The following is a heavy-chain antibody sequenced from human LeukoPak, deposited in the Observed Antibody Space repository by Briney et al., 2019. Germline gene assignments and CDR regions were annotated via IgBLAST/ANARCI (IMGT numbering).Heavy chain of an antibody. V-gene: IGHV3-66*01. D-gene: IGHD6-19*01. Sequence: PPGGSLRLSCAASGFTVSSNYMSWVRQAPGKGLEWVSVIYSGGSTYYADSVKGRFTISRDNSKNTLYLQMNSLRAEDTAVYYCARDTAGTGLFDYWGQGTLVTVSS. CDR1: GFTVSSNY. CDR3: ARDTAGTGLFDY. CDR2: IYSGGST. J-gene: IGHJ4*02.